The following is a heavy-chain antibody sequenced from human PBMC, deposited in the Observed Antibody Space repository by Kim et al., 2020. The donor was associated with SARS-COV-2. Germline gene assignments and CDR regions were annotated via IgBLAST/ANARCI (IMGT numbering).Heavy chain of an antibody. CDR1: GFTVSTNF. V-gene: IGHV3-53*01. Sequence: GGSLRLSCAASGFTVSTNFMGWVRQAPGKGLEWVSVVYTGGNTHYVESVKGRFTISRDNSKNTLYLQMNSLRAEDTAVYYCARVRAVAAGGAFDIWGQGTVVTVSS. D-gene: IGHD6-19*01. CDR3: ARVRAVAAGGAFDI. CDR2: VYTGGNT. J-gene: IGHJ3*02.